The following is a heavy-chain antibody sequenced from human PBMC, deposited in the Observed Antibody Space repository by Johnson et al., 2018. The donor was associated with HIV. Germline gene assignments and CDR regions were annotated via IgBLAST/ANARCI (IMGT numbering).Heavy chain of an antibody. V-gene: IGHV3-30*04. J-gene: IGHJ3*02. CDR2: ISYDGSKK. Sequence: QMLLVESGGGVVQPGRSLRLSCAASGFTFSSYAMHWVRQAPGKGLEWVAVISYDGSKKYYADSVQGRFTISRDDSKNTLYLQMSSLRPEDTAVYFCARVGVSGYDLAAFDIWGQGTMVTVSA. CDR3: ARVGVSGYDLAAFDI. CDR1: GFTFSSYA. D-gene: IGHD5-12*01.